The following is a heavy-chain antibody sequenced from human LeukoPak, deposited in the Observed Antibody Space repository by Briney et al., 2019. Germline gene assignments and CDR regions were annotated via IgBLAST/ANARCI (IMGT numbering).Heavy chain of an antibody. J-gene: IGHJ3*02. CDR1: GGTFSSYA. CDR3: ARVLEEASSWYGAFDI. V-gene: IGHV1-69*06. CDR2: IIPIFGTA. D-gene: IGHD6-13*01. Sequence: SVKVSCTASGGTFSSYAISWVRQAPGQGLEWMGGIIPIFGTANYAQKFQGRVTITADKSTSTAYMELSSLRSEDTAVYYCARVLEEASSWYGAFDIWGQGTMVTVSS.